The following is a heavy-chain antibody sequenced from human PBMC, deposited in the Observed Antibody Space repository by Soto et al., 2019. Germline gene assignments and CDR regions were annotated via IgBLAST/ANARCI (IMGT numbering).Heavy chain of an antibody. V-gene: IGHV3-74*01. CDR2: IKTDGSST. CDR1: GFTFSSYW. Sequence: EVQLVESGGALVQPGGSLRLSCAASGFTFSSYWMHWVRQVPGGGLVWVSRIKTDGSSTSYADSVKGRFTISRDNAKKTMYLQMNSPAAEDTAVYYCATVGAGHDEFDYWGQGTLVTVSS. CDR3: ATVGAGHDEFDY. D-gene: IGHD3-16*01. J-gene: IGHJ4*02.